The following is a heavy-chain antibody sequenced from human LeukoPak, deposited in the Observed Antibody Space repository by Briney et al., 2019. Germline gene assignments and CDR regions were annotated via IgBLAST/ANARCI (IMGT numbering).Heavy chain of an antibody. CDR2: IYTSGST. V-gene: IGHV4-4*07. J-gene: IGHJ4*02. D-gene: IGHD3-16*01. CDR1: GGSISSYY. CDR3: ARHVKSPIGGLKIDY. Sequence: PSETLSLTCTDSGGSISSYYWSWIRQPAGKGLEWIGRIYTSGSTNYNPSLKSRVTMSVDTSKNQFSLKLSSVTAADTAVYYCARHVKSPIGGLKIDYWGQGTLVTVSS.